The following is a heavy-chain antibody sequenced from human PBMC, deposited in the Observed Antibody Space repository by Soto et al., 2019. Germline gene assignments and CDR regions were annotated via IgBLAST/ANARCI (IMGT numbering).Heavy chain of an antibody. CDR1: GYSFTDYH. J-gene: IGHJ6*02. CDR2: INPKSGGT. D-gene: IGHD3-3*01. V-gene: IGHV1-2*06. Sequence: ASVKVSCKASGYSFTDYHIHWVRQAPGQGLEWLGRINPKSGGTSYTQQFQGRVTMTRDTSTSTVYMELSSLRSEDTAVYYCARDRDVLRFLEWFSYYGLDVWGQGTTVTVSS. CDR3: ARDRDVLRFLEWFSYYGLDV.